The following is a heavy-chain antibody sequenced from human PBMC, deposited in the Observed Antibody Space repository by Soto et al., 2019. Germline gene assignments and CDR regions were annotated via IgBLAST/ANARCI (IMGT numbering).Heavy chain of an antibody. CDR2: IIPIFGTT. D-gene: IGHD3-3*01. CDR1: GGTFSSYT. J-gene: IGHJ4*02. CDR3: ARDRSYAFWSGYPPQAYYFDY. Sequence: SVKVSCKASGGTFSSYTISWVRQAPGQGLEWMGGIIPIFGTTNYAQKLQGRVTMSTDASTSTAYMELRSLRSDDTAVYYCARDRSYAFWSGYPPQAYYFDYWGQGTLVTVSS. V-gene: IGHV1-69*05.